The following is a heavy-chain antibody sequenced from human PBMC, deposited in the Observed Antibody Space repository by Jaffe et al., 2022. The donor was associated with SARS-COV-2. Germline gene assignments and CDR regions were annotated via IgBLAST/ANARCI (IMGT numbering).Heavy chain of an antibody. J-gene: IGHJ4*02. CDR3: ARDLIYNPDLRFLEWLPDY. D-gene: IGHD3-3*01. CDR2: INPNSGGT. Sequence: QVQLVQSGAEVKKPGASVKVSCKASGYTFTGYYMHWVRQAPGQGLEWMGWINPNSGGTNYAQKFQGRVTMTRDTSISTAYMELSRLRSDDTAVYYCARDLIYNPDLRFLEWLPDYWGQGTLVTVSS. V-gene: IGHV1-2*02. CDR1: GYTFTGYY.